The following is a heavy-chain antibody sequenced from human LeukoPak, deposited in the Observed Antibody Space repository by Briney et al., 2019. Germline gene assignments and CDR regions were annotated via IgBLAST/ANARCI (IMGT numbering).Heavy chain of an antibody. J-gene: IGHJ5*02. CDR3: ARGSVRHYYGSGSYYKARENWFDP. D-gene: IGHD3-10*01. V-gene: IGHV4-34*01. CDR1: GGSFSGYY. CDR2: INHSGST. Sequence: SETLSLTCAVYGGSFSGYYWSWIRQPPGKGLEWIGEINHSGSTNYNPSLKSRVTISVDTSKNQFSLKLSSVTAADTAVYYCARGSVRHYYGSGSYYKARENWFDPWGQGTLVTVSS.